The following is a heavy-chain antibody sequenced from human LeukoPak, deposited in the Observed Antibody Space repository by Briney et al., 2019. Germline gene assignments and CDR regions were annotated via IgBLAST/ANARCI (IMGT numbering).Heavy chain of an antibody. Sequence: AVSVRLSCTASGFTFSNAWMSWVRQAPGKGLEWVGRIKSKTDGGTTDYAAPVKGRFTISRDDSKNTLYLQMNSLKTEDTAVYYCTTSYYDSNGYRYWGQGTLVTLSS. CDR1: GFTFSNAW. D-gene: IGHD3-22*01. CDR2: IKSKTDGGTT. J-gene: IGHJ4*02. CDR3: TTSYYDSNGYRY. V-gene: IGHV3-15*01.